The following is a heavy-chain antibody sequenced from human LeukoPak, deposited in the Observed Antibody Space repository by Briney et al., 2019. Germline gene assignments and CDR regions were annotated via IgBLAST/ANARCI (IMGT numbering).Heavy chain of an antibody. J-gene: IGHJ4*02. D-gene: IGHD2-21*02. Sequence: SETLSLTCTVSGGSISSYYWSWIRQPPGKGLEWIGYIYYSGSTNYNPSLKSRVTISVDTSKNQFSLKLSSVAAADTAVYYCARHGNPYCGGDCYRGEFDYWGQGTLVTVSS. CDR3: ARHGNPYCGGDCYRGEFDY. CDR2: IYYSGST. V-gene: IGHV4-59*08. CDR1: GGSISSYY.